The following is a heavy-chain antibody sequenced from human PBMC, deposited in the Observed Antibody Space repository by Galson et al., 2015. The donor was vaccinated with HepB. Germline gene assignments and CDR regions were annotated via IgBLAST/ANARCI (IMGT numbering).Heavy chain of an antibody. CDR3: TIIRD. CDR1: GFTFSSYG. J-gene: IGHJ3*01. CDR2: ISYDGSNK. Sequence: SLRLSCAASGFTFSSYGMHWVRQAPGKGLEWVAVISYDGSNKYYADSVKGRFTISRDNSKNTLYLQMNSLRAEDTAVYYCTIIRDWGQGTMVTVSS. V-gene: IGHV3-30*03. D-gene: IGHD3-10*01.